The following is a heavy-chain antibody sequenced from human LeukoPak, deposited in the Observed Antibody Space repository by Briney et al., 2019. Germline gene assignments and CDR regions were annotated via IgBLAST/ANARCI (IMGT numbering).Heavy chain of an antibody. J-gene: IGHJ4*02. CDR3: AGVPNPTFFDY. CDR2: ISYSGTT. V-gene: IGHV4-61*01. Sequence: SETLSLTCTVSGGSVSSDSYYWSWIRQPPGKGLEWIGHISYSGTTNYNPSLKSRVIISIDISQNQFSLKLSSVTAADTAVYYCAGVPNPTFFDYWGQGPLATVSS. D-gene: IGHD6-6*01. CDR1: GGSVSSDSYY.